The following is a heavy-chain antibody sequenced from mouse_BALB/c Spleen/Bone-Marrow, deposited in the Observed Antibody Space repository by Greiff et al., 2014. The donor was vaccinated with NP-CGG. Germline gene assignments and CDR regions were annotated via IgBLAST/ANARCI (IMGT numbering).Heavy chain of an antibody. Sequence: VQLQQSGTVLARPGASVKMSCKASGYSFTRYWMHWVKQRPGQGLEWIGVIYPGNSDTIYNQKFKGKAKLTAVTSASTAYMELSSLTNEDSAVYYGTRSYYDYGGFPYWGQGTLVTVSA. D-gene: IGHD2-4*01. V-gene: IGHV1-5*01. CDR2: IYPGNSDT. CDR3: TRSYYDYGGFPY. CDR1: GYSFTRYW. J-gene: IGHJ3*01.